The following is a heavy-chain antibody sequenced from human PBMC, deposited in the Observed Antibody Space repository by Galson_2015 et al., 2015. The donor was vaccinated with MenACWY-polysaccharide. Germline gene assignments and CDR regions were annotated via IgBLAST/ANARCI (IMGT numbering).Heavy chain of an antibody. CDR3: ARVDCGSDGSSLTDY. CDR2: INTGNGNT. V-gene: IGHV1-3*04. D-gene: IGHD2-21*01. CDR1: GYIFTSHH. Sequence: SVKVSCKASGYIFTSHHMHWVRQAPGQGLEWMGWINTGNGNTEYSQNFQGRVTITSDTSASTAYMELSSLRSEDTAVYYCARVDCGSDGSSLTDYRGQGSLVTVSS. J-gene: IGHJ4*02.